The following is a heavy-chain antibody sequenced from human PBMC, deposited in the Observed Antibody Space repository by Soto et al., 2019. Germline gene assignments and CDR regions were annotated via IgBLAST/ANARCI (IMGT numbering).Heavy chain of an antibody. J-gene: IGHJ5*02. CDR3: ARQYCGVDCLMPLPS. Sequence: EVQLVESGGGLVKPGGSLRLSCEASGFTCSSYNMNWVRQAPGKGLEWVSSISSSSSYIYYPDSVQGRFTISRDNATNPLYRQMNSLRAEDTAVYYSARQYCGVDCLMPLPSWGQGTLLTVPS. CDR2: ISSSSSYI. CDR1: GFTCSSYN. V-gene: IGHV3-21*01. D-gene: IGHD2-21*02.